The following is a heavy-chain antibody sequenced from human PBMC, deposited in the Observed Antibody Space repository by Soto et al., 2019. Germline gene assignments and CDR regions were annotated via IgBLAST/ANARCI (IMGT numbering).Heavy chain of an antibody. CDR1: GFTFSSYA. V-gene: IGHV3-30-3*01. Sequence: LRLSCAASGFTFSSYAMHWVRQAPGKGLEWVAVISYDGSNKYYADSVKGRFTISRDNSKNTLYLQMNSLRAEDTAVYYCARELSSGYYYWMDGWGQGTTVTVSS. D-gene: IGHD3-22*01. CDR3: ARELSSGYYYWMDG. J-gene: IGHJ6*02. CDR2: ISYDGSNK.